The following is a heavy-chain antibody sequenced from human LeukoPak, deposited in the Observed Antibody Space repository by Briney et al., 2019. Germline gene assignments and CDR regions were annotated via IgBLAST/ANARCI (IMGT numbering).Heavy chain of an antibody. D-gene: IGHD4-17*01. J-gene: IGHJ4*02. CDR3: ARDPGGDFDY. CDR2: IYYSADT. CDR1: GGSISSRSYY. Sequence: PSETLSLTCTVSGGSISSRSYYWAWIRQPPGKGLEWIASIYYSADTYYHPSLKSRVTISVDTSKNQFSLKLSSVTAADTAVYYCARDPGGDFDYWGQGTLVTVSS. V-gene: IGHV4-39*02.